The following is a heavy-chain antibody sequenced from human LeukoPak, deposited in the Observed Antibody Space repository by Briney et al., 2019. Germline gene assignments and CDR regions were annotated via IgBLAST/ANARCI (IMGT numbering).Heavy chain of an antibody. CDR2: IIPIFGTA. D-gene: IGHD2-2*01. V-gene: IGHV1-69*13. CDR1: GGTFSSYA. Sequence: ASVKVSCKASGGTFSSYAISWVRQAPGQGLEWMGGIIPIFGTANYAQKFQGRVTITADESTSTAYMELSSLRSEDTAVYYCARDLPSLIVVVPAARDAFDIWGQGTMVTVSS. CDR3: ARDLPSLIVVVPAARDAFDI. J-gene: IGHJ3*02.